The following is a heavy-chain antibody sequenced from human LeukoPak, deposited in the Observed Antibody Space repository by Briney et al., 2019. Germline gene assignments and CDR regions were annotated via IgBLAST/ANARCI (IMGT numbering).Heavy chain of an antibody. V-gene: IGHV3-7*01. CDR1: QFIFSNNW. Sequence: GGSLRLSCVASQFIFSNNWMSWVRQAPGKGLELVANIKQDGSDKYYADSVKGRFTISRDNAKNSLYLQMNSLRAEDTAVYYCARDRVATKIWGYYYYMDVWGKGTTVTVSS. CDR2: IKQDGSDK. J-gene: IGHJ6*03. D-gene: IGHD5-12*01. CDR3: ARDRVATKIWGYYYYMDV.